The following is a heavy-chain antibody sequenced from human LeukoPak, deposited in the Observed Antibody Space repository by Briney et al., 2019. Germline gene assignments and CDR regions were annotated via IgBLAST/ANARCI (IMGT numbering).Heavy chain of an antibody. CDR2: IYFSGGT. CDR3: ARLSTTNDLPDY. J-gene: IGHJ4*02. D-gene: IGHD1-26*01. V-gene: IGHV4-39*01. CDR1: SRSISSSSYY. Sequence: SETLSLTYTVSSRSISSSSYYWGWIRQPPGKGLEWIGRIYFSGGTYNNPSLKSQVTLSVDTSKNQYSLMLSSVTAEDTAVYYCARLSTTNDLPDYWGQGTLVTVSS.